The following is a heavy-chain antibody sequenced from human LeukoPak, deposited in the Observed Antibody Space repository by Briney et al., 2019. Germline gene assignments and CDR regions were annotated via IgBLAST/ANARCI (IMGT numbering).Heavy chain of an antibody. CDR3: TTDGSPTLSNTFDY. V-gene: IGHV3-15*01. D-gene: IGHD4-17*01. Sequence: GGSLRLSCAASGFTFSDAWMNWVRLAPGKGLEWVGRIKSRNRGETVDYAAPVKGRFTISRDDSKTTVYLQMNSLKTEDTAIYYCTTDGSPTLSNTFDYWGQGTLVTVSS. CDR2: IKSRNRGETV. J-gene: IGHJ4*02. CDR1: GFTFSDAW.